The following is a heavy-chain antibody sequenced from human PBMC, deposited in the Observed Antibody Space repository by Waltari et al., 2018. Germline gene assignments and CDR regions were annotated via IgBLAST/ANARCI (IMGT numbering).Heavy chain of an antibody. CDR2: IYYSGST. CDR1: GCSISGADYY. D-gene: IGHD5-12*01. CDR3: ARDRGYSGYDLLDAFDI. Sequence: QVQLQESGPGLVKPSQTLSLIRTVSGCSISGADYYWSWVRQPPGKGLEWIGYIYYSGSTYYNPSHKSRVTISVDTSKNQFSLKLSSVTAADTAVYYCARDRGYSGYDLLDAFDIWGLGTIVTVSS. J-gene: IGHJ3*02. V-gene: IGHV4-30-4*08.